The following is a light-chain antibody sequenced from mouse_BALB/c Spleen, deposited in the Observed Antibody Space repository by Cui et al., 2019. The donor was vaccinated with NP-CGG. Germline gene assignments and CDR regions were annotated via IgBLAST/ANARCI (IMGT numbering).Light chain of an antibody. V-gene: IGLV1*01. CDR2: GTN. J-gene: IGLJ1*01. CDR3: ALWYSNHWV. Sequence: QAVVTQESALTTSPGETVTLTCRSSTGAVTTSNYANWVQEKPDHLFTGLISGTNNRAPGVPASFSASLIRDKAALPITGAQPEDEEMYFCALWYSNHWVFGGGTKLTVL. CDR1: TGAVTTSNY.